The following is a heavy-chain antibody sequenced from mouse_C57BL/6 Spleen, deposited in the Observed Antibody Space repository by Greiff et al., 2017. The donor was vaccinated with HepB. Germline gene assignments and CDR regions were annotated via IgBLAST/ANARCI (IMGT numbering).Heavy chain of an antibody. V-gene: IGHV1-81*01. CDR2: IYPRSGNT. D-gene: IGHD1-1*01. J-gene: IGHJ2*01. CDR3: ARGAITTVVDYFDY. CDR1: GYTFTSYG. Sequence: VKLLESGAELARPGASVKLSCKASGYTFTSYGISWVKQRTGQGLEWIGEIYPRSGNTYYNEKFKGKATLTADKSSSTAYMELRSLTSEDSAVYFCARGAITTVVDYFDYWGQGTTLTVSS.